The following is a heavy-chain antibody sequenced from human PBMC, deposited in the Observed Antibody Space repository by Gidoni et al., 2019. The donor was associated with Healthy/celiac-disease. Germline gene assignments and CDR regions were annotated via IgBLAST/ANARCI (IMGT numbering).Heavy chain of an antibody. CDR1: GLTFSSYA. Sequence: EVQLLESGGGLVQPGGSLRLSCAASGLTFSSYAMSWVRQAPGKGLAWVSAISGSGGSTYYADSVKGRFTISRDNSKNTLYLQMNSLRAEDTAVYYCAKDHNVRGIVVVTPPFDYWGQGTLVTVSS. D-gene: IGHD3-22*01. V-gene: IGHV3-23*01. CDR2: ISGSGGST. CDR3: AKDHNVRGIVVVTPPFDY. J-gene: IGHJ4*02.